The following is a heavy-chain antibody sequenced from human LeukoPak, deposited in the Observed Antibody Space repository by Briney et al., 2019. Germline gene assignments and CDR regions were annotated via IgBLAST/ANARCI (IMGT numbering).Heavy chain of an antibody. J-gene: IGHJ4*02. V-gene: IGHV3-23*01. CDR3: ARDGWGWAQYDY. CDR1: GFTFRSYA. CDR2: ITDNGLAR. D-gene: IGHD5-24*01. Sequence: GGSLSLSCTGSGFTFRSYAMGWVRQAPGKGLEWVAGITDNGLARNYADSVQGRFTIHRDDSRSTVDLQINSLRVEDTALYYCARDGWGWAQYDYWGQGTLVTVSS.